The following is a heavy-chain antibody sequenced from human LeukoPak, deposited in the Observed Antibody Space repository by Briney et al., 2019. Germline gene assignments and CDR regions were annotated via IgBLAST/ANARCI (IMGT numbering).Heavy chain of an antibody. CDR3: TRVSTDYYDSSGYLDYFDY. Sequence: PGRSLRLSCTASGFTFGDYAMSWVRQAPGKGLEWVGFIRSKAYGGTTEYAASVKGRFTISRDDSKSIAYLQMNSLKTEDTAVYYCTRVSTDYYDSSGYLDYFDYWGQGTLVTVPS. CDR2: IRSKAYGGTT. V-gene: IGHV3-49*04. CDR1: GFTFGDYA. D-gene: IGHD3-22*01. J-gene: IGHJ4*02.